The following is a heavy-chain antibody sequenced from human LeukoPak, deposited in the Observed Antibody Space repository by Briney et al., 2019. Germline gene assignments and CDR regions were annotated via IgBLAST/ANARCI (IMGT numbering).Heavy chain of an antibody. CDR2: INPNSGGT. CDR1: GYAFTGYY. J-gene: IGHJ4*02. V-gene: IGHV1-2*04. D-gene: IGHD5-12*01. CDR3: ARDRNIVATESDY. Sequence: GASVKVSCKASGYAFTGYYMHWVRQAPGQGLEWMGWINPNSGGTNYAQKFQGWVTMTRDTSISTAYMELSRLRSDDTAVYYCARDRNIVATESDYWGQGTLVTVSS.